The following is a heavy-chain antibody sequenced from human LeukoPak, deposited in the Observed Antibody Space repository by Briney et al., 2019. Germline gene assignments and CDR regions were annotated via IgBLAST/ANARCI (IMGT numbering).Heavy chain of an antibody. CDR2: MNPNSGNT. Sequence: ASVKVSCKASGYTFTSYDINWVRQATGQGLEWMGWMNPNSGNTGYAQKFQGRVTMTRNTSISTAYMELSSLRSEDTAVYYCAGSGYYTRWFDPWGQGTLVTVPS. D-gene: IGHD3-3*01. CDR1: GYTFTSYD. J-gene: IGHJ5*02. CDR3: AGSGYYTRWFDP. V-gene: IGHV1-8*01.